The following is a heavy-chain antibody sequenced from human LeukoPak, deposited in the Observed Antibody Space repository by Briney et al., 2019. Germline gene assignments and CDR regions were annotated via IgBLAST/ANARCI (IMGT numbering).Heavy chain of an antibody. J-gene: IGHJ2*01. CDR1: GGSFSGYY. V-gene: IGHV4-34*01. D-gene: IGHD2-15*01. Sequence: SETLSLTCAVYGGSFSGYYWSWIRQPPGKRLEWIGEINHSGSTNYSPSLKSRVTISVDTSKNQFSLKLSSVTAADTAVYYCARAVKVVVAATSRWYSWYFDLWGRGTLVTVSS. CDR3: ARAVKVVVAATSRWYSWYFDL. CDR2: INHSGST.